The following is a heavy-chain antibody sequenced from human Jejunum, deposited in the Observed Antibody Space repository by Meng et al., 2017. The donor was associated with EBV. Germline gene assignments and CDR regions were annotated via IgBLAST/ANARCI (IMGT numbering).Heavy chain of an antibody. D-gene: IGHD5-24*01. CDR3: ARGNAYNVPSFDY. J-gene: IGHJ4*02. V-gene: IGHV4-4*02. CDR1: GASITGTNW. CDR2: IWHGGNT. Sequence: QVQLQGPGPGLVTPSGTLSLTCAVSGASITGTNWWSWVRQPPGKGLEWIAEIWHGGNTNYNPALKSRVTISVDKSNNQFSLKLASVTAADTAVYFCARGNAYNVPSFDYWGQGTLVTVSS.